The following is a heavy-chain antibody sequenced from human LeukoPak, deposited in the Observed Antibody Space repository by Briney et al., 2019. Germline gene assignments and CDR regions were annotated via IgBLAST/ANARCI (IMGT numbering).Heavy chain of an antibody. CDR1: GFTFRSYG. Sequence: PGGSLRLSCAASGFTFRSYGMHWVRQAPGKGLEWVAVIWNDSTQKYYADSVKGRFTISKDNSRNALNLQMDSLRAEDTAVYYCARWGSGGLTLDYWGQGTLVTVSS. J-gene: IGHJ4*02. V-gene: IGHV3-33*01. D-gene: IGHD3-10*01. CDR3: ARWGSGGLTLDY. CDR2: IWNDSTQK.